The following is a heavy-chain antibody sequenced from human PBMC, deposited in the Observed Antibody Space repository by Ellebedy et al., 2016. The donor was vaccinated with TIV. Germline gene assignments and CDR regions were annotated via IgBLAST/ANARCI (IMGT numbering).Heavy chain of an antibody. D-gene: IGHD5-18*01. CDR1: GFTFSSYS. CDR3: ARGWDTAMGPFDY. Sequence: GGSLRLXXAASGFTFSSYSMNWVRQAPGKGLEWVSSISSSSSYIYYADSVKGRFTISRDNAKNSLYLQMNSLRAEDTAVYYCARGWDTAMGPFDYWGQGTLVTVSS. V-gene: IGHV3-21*01. CDR2: ISSSSSYI. J-gene: IGHJ4*02.